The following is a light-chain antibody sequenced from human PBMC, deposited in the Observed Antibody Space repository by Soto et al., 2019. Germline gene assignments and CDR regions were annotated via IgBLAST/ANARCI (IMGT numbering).Light chain of an antibody. CDR2: GTS. CDR3: QQLNRYPLT. J-gene: IGKJ4*01. Sequence: DIQLTQSPSFLSEAVGDRVTITCRASHGINTYLAWYQHKPGKAPKLLIYGTSTLQSGVPSRFSGGGSGTEFTLTISSLQPEDVAAYYCQQLNRYPLTFGGGTNVEIK. CDR1: HGINTY. V-gene: IGKV1-9*01.